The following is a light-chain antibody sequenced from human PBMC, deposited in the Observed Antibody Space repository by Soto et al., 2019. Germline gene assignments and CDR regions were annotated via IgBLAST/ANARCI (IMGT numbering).Light chain of an antibody. CDR1: QSVNSD. J-gene: IGKJ1*01. V-gene: IGKV3-15*01. CDR3: HQYDNWPET. Sequence: ETVMTQSPATLSVSPGERATLSCRASQSVNSDLDWYQQKPGQAPRRLIYGASTRATGIPARFSGSGSGTEFTLTISSLQSEDFAVYYCHQYDNWPETFGQGTKVEIK. CDR2: GAS.